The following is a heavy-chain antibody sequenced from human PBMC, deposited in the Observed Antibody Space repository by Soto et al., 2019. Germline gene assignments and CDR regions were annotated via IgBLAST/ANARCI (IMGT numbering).Heavy chain of an antibody. CDR2: MNPNSGNT. J-gene: IGHJ4*02. CDR1: GYTFTSYD. V-gene: IGHV1-8*01. Sequence: ASVKVSCKASGYTFTSYDINWVRQATGQGLEWMGWMNPNSGNTGYAQKFQGRVTMTRNTSMSTAYMELSSLRSEDTAVYYCASGENGVYDILTGHRFDYWGQGTLVTVSS. CDR3: ASGENGVYDILTGHRFDY. D-gene: IGHD3-9*01.